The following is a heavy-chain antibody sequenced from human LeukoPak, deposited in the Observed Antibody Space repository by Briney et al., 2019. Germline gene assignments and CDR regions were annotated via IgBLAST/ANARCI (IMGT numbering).Heavy chain of an antibody. CDR1: GYSFTSYW. CDR2: IYPGDSDT. Sequence: GESLKISCKGSGYSFTSYWIGWVRQLPGKGLEWMGNIYPGDSDTRYSPSFQGQVTMSTDKSISTAYLQWSSLKASDTAMYYCARKYYDFWSGYTKRGVWFDPWGQGTLVTVSS. D-gene: IGHD3-3*01. V-gene: IGHV5-51*01. CDR3: ARKYYDFWSGYTKRGVWFDP. J-gene: IGHJ5*02.